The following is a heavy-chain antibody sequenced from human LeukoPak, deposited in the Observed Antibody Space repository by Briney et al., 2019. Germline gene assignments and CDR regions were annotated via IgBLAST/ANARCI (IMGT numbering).Heavy chain of an antibody. J-gene: IGHJ4*02. CDR2: ISGGGSTV. D-gene: IGHD3-22*01. CDR1: GFTFSAYE. V-gene: IGHV3-48*03. Sequence: PGGSLRLSCAASGFTFSAYEMNWVRQAPGKGLEWVSYISGGGSTVYYADSVKGRFTISRDNAKNSLYLQMNSLRAEDTAVYYCARDSYFYDSRGSFDYWGQGTLVTVSS. CDR3: ARDSYFYDSRGSFDY.